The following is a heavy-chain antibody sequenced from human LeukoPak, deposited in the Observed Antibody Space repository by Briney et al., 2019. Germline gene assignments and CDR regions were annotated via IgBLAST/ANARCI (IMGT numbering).Heavy chain of an antibody. CDR3: ARGAGIAARRRSSGTYYFDY. Sequence: ASVKVSCKASGYTFTSYDINWVRQATGQGLEWMGWMNPNSGNTGYAQKFQGRVTITRNTSKSTAYMELSSLRSEDTAVYYCARGAGIAARRRSSGTYYFDYWGQGTLVTVSS. J-gene: IGHJ4*02. CDR1: GYTFTSYD. D-gene: IGHD6-6*01. V-gene: IGHV1-8*03. CDR2: MNPNSGNT.